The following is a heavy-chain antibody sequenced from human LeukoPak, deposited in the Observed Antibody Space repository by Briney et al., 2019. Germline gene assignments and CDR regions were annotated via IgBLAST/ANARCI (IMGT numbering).Heavy chain of an antibody. CDR2: IIPIFGTA. CDR1: GGTFSSYA. D-gene: IGHD1-20*01. J-gene: IGHJ4*02. Sequence: SVKVSCKASGGTFSSYAISWVRQAPGQGLEWMGGIIPIFGTANYAQKFQGRVTITADESTSTAYMELSSLRSEDTAVYYCARGTNWSPLDFDHWGQGTLVTVSS. V-gene: IGHV1-69*13. CDR3: ARGTNWSPLDFDH.